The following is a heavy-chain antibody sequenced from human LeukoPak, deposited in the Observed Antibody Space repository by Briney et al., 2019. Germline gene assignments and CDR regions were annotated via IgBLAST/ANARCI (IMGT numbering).Heavy chain of an antibody. V-gene: IGHV3-23*01. D-gene: IGHD5-18*01. CDR2: ISGSGGST. CDR3: AKEQLPCIQLWYVVPY. CDR1: GFTFSSYA. J-gene: IGHJ4*02. Sequence: GGSLRLSCAASGFTFSSYAMSWVRQAPGKGLEWVSAISGSGGSTYYADSVKGRFTISRDNSKNTLYLQMNSLRAEDTDVHYCAKEQLPCIQLWYVVPYWRKGTLVSVSS.